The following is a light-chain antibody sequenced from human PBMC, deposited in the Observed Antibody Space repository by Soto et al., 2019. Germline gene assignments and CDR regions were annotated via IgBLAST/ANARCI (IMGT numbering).Light chain of an antibody. CDR1: QSVSRY. Sequence: EIVLTQSPATLSLSPGERATLSCRSSQSVSRYLAWYQQRVGQAPRLLIYDASNRATGIPARFSGSGSGTDFNLTISSLEPEDFAVYYCQQRSNWPRTFGQGTKVEIK. J-gene: IGKJ1*01. CDR3: QQRSNWPRT. CDR2: DAS. V-gene: IGKV3-11*01.